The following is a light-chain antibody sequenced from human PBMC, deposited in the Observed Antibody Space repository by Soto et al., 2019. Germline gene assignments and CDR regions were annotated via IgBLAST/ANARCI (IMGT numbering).Light chain of an antibody. CDR1: QGIRND. CDR2: AAS. V-gene: IGKV1-17*01. Sequence: DIQMTQSPSSLSASVGDRVTITCRASQGIRNDLGWYHQKPGKAPKCLIYAASSLQSGVPSRFSGSGSGTEFTLTISSLQSEDFAVYYCQQYNNWPPITFGQGTRLEIK. J-gene: IGKJ5*01. CDR3: QQYNNWPPIT.